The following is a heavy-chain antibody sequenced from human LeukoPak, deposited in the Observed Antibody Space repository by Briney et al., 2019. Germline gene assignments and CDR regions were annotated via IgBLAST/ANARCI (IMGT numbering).Heavy chain of an antibody. D-gene: IGHD2-2*01. Sequence: SETLSLSCTVSGGSISSGSYYWSWIRQPAGKGLEWIGRIYTSGSTNYNPSLKSRVTISVDTSKNQFSLRLSSVTAADTAVYYCASWAAAYHYFDYWGQGTLVTVSS. CDR2: IYTSGST. J-gene: IGHJ4*02. CDR3: ASWAAAYHYFDY. CDR1: GGSISSGSYY. V-gene: IGHV4-61*02.